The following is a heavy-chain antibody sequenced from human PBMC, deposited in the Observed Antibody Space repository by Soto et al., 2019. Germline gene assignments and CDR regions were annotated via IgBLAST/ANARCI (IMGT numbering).Heavy chain of an antibody. Sequence: EVQLVESGGGLVQPGGSLRLSCAASGFTFSSYAMHWVRQAPGKGLEYVSAISSNGGSTYYANSVKGRFTISRDNSKNTLYLQMGRLRAEDMAVYYCARDSQRYCSGGSCYSIDYWGQGTLVTVSS. V-gene: IGHV3-64*01. CDR1: GFTFSSYA. CDR3: ARDSQRYCSGGSCYSIDY. D-gene: IGHD2-15*01. J-gene: IGHJ4*02. CDR2: ISSNGGST.